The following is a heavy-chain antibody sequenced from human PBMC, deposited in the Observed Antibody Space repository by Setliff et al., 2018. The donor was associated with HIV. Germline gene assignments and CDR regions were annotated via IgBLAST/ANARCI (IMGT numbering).Heavy chain of an antibody. CDR2: GFHSGTT. V-gene: IGHV4-39*07. Sequence: SETLSLTCTVSGGSISSSSYYWGWIRQSPGKGLEWIGSGFHSGTTYYNPSLKSRVTISVDTSKNQLSLKVNAVTAADTAVYYCARDMTYYYDTSGSFGWFDPWGQGTLVTVSS. D-gene: IGHD3-22*01. CDR3: ARDMTYYYDTSGSFGWFDP. J-gene: IGHJ5*02. CDR1: GGSISSSSYY.